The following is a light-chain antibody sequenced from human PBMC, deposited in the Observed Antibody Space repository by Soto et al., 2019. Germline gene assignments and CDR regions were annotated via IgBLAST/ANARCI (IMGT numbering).Light chain of an antibody. Sequence: DVVMTQSPLSLPVTLGQPASISCRSSQSLVYSDGNTYLNWFQQRPGQSPRRLIYRVSNRDSGVPERFSGSGSGHDFTLNISRVGAEDVGVYFCLQGTHWPWTFGHGTKVEIK. V-gene: IGKV2-30*01. J-gene: IGKJ1*01. CDR2: RVS. CDR1: QSLVYSDGNTY. CDR3: LQGTHWPWT.